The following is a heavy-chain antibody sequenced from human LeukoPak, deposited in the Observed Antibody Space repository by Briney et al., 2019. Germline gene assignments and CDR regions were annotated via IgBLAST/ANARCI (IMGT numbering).Heavy chain of an antibody. CDR1: GGSISSYY. CDR2: IYYSGST. V-gene: IGHV4-59*01. Sequence: SSETLSLTCTVSGGSISSYYWSWIRQPPGKGLEWIGYIYYSGSTNYNPSLKSRVTISVDTSKNQFSLKLSSVTAADTAVYYCAREEGYSSGWYDYYYYYGMDVWGQGTTVTVSS. J-gene: IGHJ6*02. CDR3: AREEGYSSGWYDYYYYYGMDV. D-gene: IGHD6-19*01.